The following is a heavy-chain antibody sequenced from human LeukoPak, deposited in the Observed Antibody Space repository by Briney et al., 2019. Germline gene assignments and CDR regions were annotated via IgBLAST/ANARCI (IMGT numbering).Heavy chain of an antibody. CDR1: GGTFSNYA. V-gene: IGHV1-46*01. CDR2: INPSGGST. D-gene: IGHD2-21*02. J-gene: IGHJ4*02. Sequence: ASVKVSCKASGGTFSNYAISWVRQAPGQGLEWMGIINPSGGSTSYAQKFQGRVTMTRDMSTSTVYMELSSLRSEDTAVYYCARDLVEASYCGGDCYTFDYWGQGTLVTVSS. CDR3: ARDLVEASYCGGDCYTFDY.